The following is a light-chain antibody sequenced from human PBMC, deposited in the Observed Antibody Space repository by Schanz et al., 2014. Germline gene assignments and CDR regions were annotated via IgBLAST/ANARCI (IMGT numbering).Light chain of an antibody. CDR3: SSYTSSDNLV. V-gene: IGLV2-8*01. J-gene: IGLJ3*02. Sequence: QSALTQPPSASGSLGQSVTISCTGTSSDVGGYNYVSWYQQHPGKAPKLMIYEVTKRPSGVPDRFSGSKSGNTASLTISGLQPEDEADYYCSSYTSSDNLVFGGGTKLTVL. CDR1: SSDVGGYNY. CDR2: EVT.